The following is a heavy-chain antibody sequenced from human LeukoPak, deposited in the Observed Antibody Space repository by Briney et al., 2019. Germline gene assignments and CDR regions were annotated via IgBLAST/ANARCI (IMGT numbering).Heavy chain of an antibody. J-gene: IGHJ4*02. V-gene: IGHV3-53*01. CDR3: ARDRRPIDDTGFDY. Sequence: GGSLRLSCAASGFTVSSNYMSWVRQAPGKGLEWVSVIYSGGSTYYADCVKGRFTISRDNSKNTLYLQMNSLRAEETAVYYCARDRRPIDDTGFDYWGQGTLVTVSS. CDR1: GFTVSSNY. CDR2: IYSGGST. D-gene: IGHD3-22*01.